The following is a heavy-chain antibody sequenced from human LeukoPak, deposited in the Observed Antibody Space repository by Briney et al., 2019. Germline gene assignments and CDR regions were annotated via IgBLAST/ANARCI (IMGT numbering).Heavy chain of an antibody. CDR2: IKEDGSEK. Sequence: GGSLSLSCAASGFTFSSYWTSWVRQAPGKELEWVANIKEDGSEKYYVDSVKGRFTISRDNSKNTLYLQMNTLRAEDTAVYYCARTIFGVVRVYFDYWGQGTLVTVSS. V-gene: IGHV3-7*03. J-gene: IGHJ4*02. D-gene: IGHD3-3*01. CDR1: GFTFSSYW. CDR3: ARTIFGVVRVYFDY.